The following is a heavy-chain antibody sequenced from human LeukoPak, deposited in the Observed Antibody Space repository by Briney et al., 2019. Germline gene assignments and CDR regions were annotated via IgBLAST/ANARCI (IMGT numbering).Heavy chain of an antibody. D-gene: IGHD3-3*02. J-gene: IGHJ4*02. Sequence: PGGSLRLSCAASGFTFATYGMSWVRQAPGKGLEWVSSISSSSIYIYYADSLKGRFTISRDNAKTSLFLQINSLRAEDTAVYYCARAAINIPGIRVSFDYWGQGTLVTVSS. V-gene: IGHV3-21*01. CDR3: ARAAINIPGIRVSFDY. CDR2: ISSSSIYI. CDR1: GFTFATYG.